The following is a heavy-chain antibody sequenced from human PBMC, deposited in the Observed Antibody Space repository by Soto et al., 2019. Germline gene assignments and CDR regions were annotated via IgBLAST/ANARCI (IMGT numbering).Heavy chain of an antibody. J-gene: IGHJ4*02. CDR1: GGTFSTYA. CDR3: ARPKGTYSSGYYYFDF. CDR2: IIPLFGTA. Sequence: QVQLEQSGAEVKQPGSSVRVSCKTSGGTFSTYAINWVRQAPGQGLEWRGAIIPLFGTADYSQKFQGRVTITADESTSTAYRELSSLRSDDTAVYFCARPKGTYSSGYYYFDFWGQGTLVTVSS. V-gene: IGHV1-69*01. D-gene: IGHD6-19*01.